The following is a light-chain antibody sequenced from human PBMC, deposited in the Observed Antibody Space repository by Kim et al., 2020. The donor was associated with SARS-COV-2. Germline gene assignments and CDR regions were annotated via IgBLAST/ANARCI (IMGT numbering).Light chain of an antibody. CDR3: QQYFRSPYT. CDR2: TAS. CDR1: QDIMNS. Sequence: SASVEDRVTITCRASQDIMNSLAWYQQEPGKAPKLLLYTASRLESGVPSRFSGSGSGTDYSLTISGLLPEDFATYYCQQYFRSPYTFGQGTKLEIK. J-gene: IGKJ2*01. V-gene: IGKV1-NL1*01.